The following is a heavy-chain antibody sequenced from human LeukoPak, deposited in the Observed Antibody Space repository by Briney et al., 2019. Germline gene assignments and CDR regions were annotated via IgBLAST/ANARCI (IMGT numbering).Heavy chain of an antibody. CDR3: ARHLGYCGGGSCYSYYYYMDV. J-gene: IGHJ6*03. CDR2: IKQDGSEK. CDR1: GFTFSSYW. D-gene: IGHD2-15*01. Sequence: GGSLRLSCAASGFTFSSYWMSWVRQAPGKGLEWVANIKQDGSEKYYVDSVKGRFTISRDNAKNSLYLQMNNLRAEDTAVCYCARHLGYCGGGSCYSYYYYMDVWGKGTTVTVSS. V-gene: IGHV3-7*01.